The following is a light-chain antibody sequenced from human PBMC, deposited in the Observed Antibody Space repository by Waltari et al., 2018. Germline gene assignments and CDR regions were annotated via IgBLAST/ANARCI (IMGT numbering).Light chain of an antibody. CDR1: QSVLYSSNNKNY. CDR2: WAS. CDR3: QQYLSTPPT. Sequence: DIVMTQSPDSLAVSLGERATINCKSSQSVLYSSNNKNYLAWYQQKPGQPPKLLVYWASTLESGVPDRFSGSGSGTEFTLAISSLQAEDVAIYYCQQYLSTPPTFGQGTKVEIK. V-gene: IGKV4-1*01. J-gene: IGKJ1*01.